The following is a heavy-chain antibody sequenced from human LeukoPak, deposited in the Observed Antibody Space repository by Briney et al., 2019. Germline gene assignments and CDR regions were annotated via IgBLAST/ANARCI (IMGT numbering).Heavy chain of an antibody. CDR3: ARDKIVGATVFDY. V-gene: IGHV3-7*01. CDR1: GFTFSDYW. J-gene: IGHJ4*02. CDR2: IKQDGSEK. D-gene: IGHD1-26*01. Sequence: GGSLRLSCAASGFTFSDYWLSWVRQAPGEGLEWVANIKQDGSEKYYVDSVKGRFTISRDNAKNSLYLEMNSLRAEDTAVYYCARDKIVGATVFDYWGQGSLVAVSS.